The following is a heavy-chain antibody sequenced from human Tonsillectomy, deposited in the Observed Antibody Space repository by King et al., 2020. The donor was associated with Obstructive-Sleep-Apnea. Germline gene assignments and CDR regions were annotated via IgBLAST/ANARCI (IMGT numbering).Heavy chain of an antibody. CDR2: IKTKRDGETT. V-gene: IGHV3-15*01. D-gene: IGHD3-10*01. CDR1: GFTISNVW. J-gene: IGHJ4*02. CDR3: LKEWFGEFH. Sequence: VQLVESGGGLVKPGGSLGLSCTASGFTISNVWMSWVRQAPGKGLEWVGHIKTKRDGETTYYAAPVKGRFIISRDDSKNTLYLQMISLKTEDTAMYYCLKEWFGEFHWGQGTLVTVSS.